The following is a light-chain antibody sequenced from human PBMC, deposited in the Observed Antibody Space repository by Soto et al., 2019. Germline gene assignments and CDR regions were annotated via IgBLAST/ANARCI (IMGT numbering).Light chain of an antibody. V-gene: IGKV3-20*01. J-gene: IGKJ1*01. CDR3: QQYVTSSPLT. CDR2: GIS. Sequence: EIVLTQSPGTLSLSPGERATLSCRASHTISSSYLAWYQQKPGQAPRLLMYGISRRDTGIPDRFSGSGSGTDFTLTITRLEPEDFAVYYCQQYVTSSPLTFGQGTKVEIK. CDR1: HTISSSY.